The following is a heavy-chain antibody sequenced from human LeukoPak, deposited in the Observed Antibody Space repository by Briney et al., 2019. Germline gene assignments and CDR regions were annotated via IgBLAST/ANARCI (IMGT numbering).Heavy chain of an antibody. V-gene: IGHV3-30*03. CDR2: ISYDGSNK. Sequence: GGSLRLSCAASGFTFSSYGMHWVRQAPGKGLEWVAVISYDGSNKYYADSVKGRFTISRDNSKNTLYLQMNSLRAEDTAVYYCASAVTGGYYFDYWGQGTLVTVSS. J-gene: IGHJ4*02. CDR3: ASAVTGGYYFDY. CDR1: GFTFSSYG. D-gene: IGHD1-14*01.